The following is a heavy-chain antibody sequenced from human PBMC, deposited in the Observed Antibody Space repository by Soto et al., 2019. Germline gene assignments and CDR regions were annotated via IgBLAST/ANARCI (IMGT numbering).Heavy chain of an antibody. CDR3: TGNKWFGESPLFDP. J-gene: IGHJ5*02. V-gene: IGHV1-69*13. D-gene: IGHD3-10*01. CDR2: MTPIYRTA. CDR1: GGTLDVYG. Sequence: ASVKVSCKISGGTLDVYGLNWVRQAPGQGLEWVGGMTPIYRTANYARKFQGRVTVTAEPSTDTAYMELFSLTSDDTAVYYCTGNKWFGESPLFDPWGQGTLVTVSS.